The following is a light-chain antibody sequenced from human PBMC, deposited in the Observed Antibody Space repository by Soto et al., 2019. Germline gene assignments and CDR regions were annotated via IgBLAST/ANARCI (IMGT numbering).Light chain of an antibody. J-gene: IGKJ3*01. Sequence: EIVMTQSPATLSVSPGERATLSCRASQSVNSRYLAWYQQRPGQAPRLLIYGASTRPTGIPDRFSGSGSGTDFTLTISSLEPEDFAVYYCQKYGSSPPFSFGPGTKVDIK. CDR1: QSVNSRY. V-gene: IGKV3-20*01. CDR3: QKYGSSPPFS. CDR2: GAS.